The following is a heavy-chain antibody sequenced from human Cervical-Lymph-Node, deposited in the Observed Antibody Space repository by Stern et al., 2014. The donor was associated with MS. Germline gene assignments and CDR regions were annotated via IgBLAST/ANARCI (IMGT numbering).Heavy chain of an antibody. V-gene: IGHV4-61*02. CDR1: GGSISSGSYY. CDR3: ARGSDWNDDFDY. CDR2: IYTSGST. J-gene: IGHJ4*02. Sequence: QVQLQESGPGLVKPSQTLSLTCTVSGGSISSGSYYWSWIRQPAGKGLEWIGRIYTSGSTNYNPSLKSRVPISVDTPKNQFSLKLSSVTAADTAVYYCARGSDWNDDFDYWGQGTLVTVSS. D-gene: IGHD1-1*01.